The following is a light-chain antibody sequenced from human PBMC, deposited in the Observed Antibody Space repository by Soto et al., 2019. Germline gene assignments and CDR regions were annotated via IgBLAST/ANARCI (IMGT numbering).Light chain of an antibody. Sequence: EIVLTQSPGTLSLSPGERATLSCRASQSVSSSYLAWYQQKPGQAPRLLIYGASSRATGIPDRFSGSGSGTDFTLTIGRLEPEDFAVYYCQQYGSSLYTFGQGTKVDIK. J-gene: IGKJ2*01. CDR3: QQYGSSLYT. CDR2: GAS. CDR1: QSVSSSY. V-gene: IGKV3-20*01.